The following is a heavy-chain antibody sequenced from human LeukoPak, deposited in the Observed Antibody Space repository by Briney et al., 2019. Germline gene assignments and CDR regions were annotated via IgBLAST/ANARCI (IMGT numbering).Heavy chain of an antibody. D-gene: IGHD3-10*01. CDR3: AAVSGSYLRGGDY. V-gene: IGHV1-58*02. CDR1: GFTFTSSA. J-gene: IGHJ4*02. Sequence: SVKVSCKASGFTFTSSAMQWVRQARGQRLEWIGWIVVGSGNTNYAQKLQERGTITRDMSTRTAYMELSSLRSEDTAVYYCAAVSGSYLRGGDYWGQGTLVTVSS. CDR2: IVVGSGNT.